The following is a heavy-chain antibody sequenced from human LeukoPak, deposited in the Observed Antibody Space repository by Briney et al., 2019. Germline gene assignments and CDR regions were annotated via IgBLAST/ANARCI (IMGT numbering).Heavy chain of an antibody. CDR3: ARGGTGDYRY. CDR2: IKPDGSEK. J-gene: IGHJ4*02. D-gene: IGHD7-27*01. CDR1: GFTFSGYW. Sequence: GGSLRLSCAASGFTFSGYWMSWVRQAPGKGLEWVANIKPDGSEKFSVDSVKGRFTISRDNAKNSLYLQMNSLRVDDTAVYYCARGGTGDYRYWGQGTLVTVSS. V-gene: IGHV3-7*01.